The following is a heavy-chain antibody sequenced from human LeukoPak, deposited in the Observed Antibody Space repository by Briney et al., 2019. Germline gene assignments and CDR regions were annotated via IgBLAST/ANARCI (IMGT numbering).Heavy chain of an antibody. D-gene: IGHD3-10*01. CDR1: GYTFTDYN. CDR3: ARGLSVLWFGELDPDFDY. V-gene: IGHV1-2*07. J-gene: IGHJ4*02. Sequence: GASVKVSCKTSGYTFTDYNMHWVRQAPGQGPEWMGWIDPNRGGTNYAHRFQDRVAITRDTSISTVYMELNNLRSDDTAVYYCARGLSVLWFGELDPDFDYWGQGTLVTVSS. CDR2: IDPNRGGT.